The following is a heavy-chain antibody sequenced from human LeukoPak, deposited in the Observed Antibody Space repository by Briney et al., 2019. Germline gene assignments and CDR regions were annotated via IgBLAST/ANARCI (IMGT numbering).Heavy chain of an antibody. CDR2: VRPYNGDP. V-gene: IGHV1-18*04. CDR1: GDIFRRYG. D-gene: IGHD1-1*01. CDR3: ARPYSANWPPPPYRMDV. Sequence: ASVKVSCKASGDIFRRYGVTWARQAPGQGPEWMGWVRPYNGDPEYAQKFQGRVTMSTDTSTDTSYMELRSLGSDDTAVYYCARPYSANWPPPPYRMDVWGKGTTVIVSS. J-gene: IGHJ6*04.